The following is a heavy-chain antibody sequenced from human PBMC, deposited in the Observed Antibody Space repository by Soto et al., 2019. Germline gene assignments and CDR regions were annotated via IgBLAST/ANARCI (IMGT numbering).Heavy chain of an antibody. J-gene: IGHJ4*02. CDR2: INHSGST. CDR3: ARGRQWLRFTSWYFDD. Sequence: SETLSLTCAVYGGSFSGYYWSWIRQPPGKGLEWIGEINHSGSTNYNPSLKSRVTISVDTSKNQFSLKLSSVTAADTAVYYCARGRQWLRFTSWYFDDWGQGTLVTVSS. V-gene: IGHV4-34*01. D-gene: IGHD5-12*01. CDR1: GGSFSGYY.